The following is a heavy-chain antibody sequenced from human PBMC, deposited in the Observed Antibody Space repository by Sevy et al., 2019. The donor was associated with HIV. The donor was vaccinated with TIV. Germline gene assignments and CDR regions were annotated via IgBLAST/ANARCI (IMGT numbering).Heavy chain of an antibody. CDR1: GYTFSNYI. CDR2: ISTYNT. CDR3: ARAPSGSQGPGQYFQH. Sequence: ASVKVSCKASGYTFSNYIITWVRQAPGQGLEWMGRISTYNTNYAQKFQGRVTMTTDTSTSTVYMEFRSLRSDDTAVYYCARAPSGSQGPGQYFQHWGQGTLVTVSS. V-gene: IGHV1-18*01. J-gene: IGHJ1*01. D-gene: IGHD1-26*01.